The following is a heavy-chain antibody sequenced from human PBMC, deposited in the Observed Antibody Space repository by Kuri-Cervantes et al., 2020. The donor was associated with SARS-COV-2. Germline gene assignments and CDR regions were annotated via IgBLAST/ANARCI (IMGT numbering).Heavy chain of an antibody. J-gene: IGHJ5*02. CDR1: GGSISSSSYY. CDR2: IYYSGST. Sequence: SETLSLTCTVSGGSISSSSYYWGWIRQPPGEGLEWIGSIYYSGSTYYNPSLKGRVTISVDTSKNQFSLKLSSVTAADTAVYYCARQMMSSITIFGVVITRNWFDPWGQGTLVTVSS. D-gene: IGHD3-3*01. V-gene: IGHV4-39*01. CDR3: ARQMMSSITIFGVVITRNWFDP.